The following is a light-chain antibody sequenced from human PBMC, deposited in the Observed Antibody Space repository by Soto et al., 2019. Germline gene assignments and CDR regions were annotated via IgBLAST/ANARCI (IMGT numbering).Light chain of an antibody. CDR1: SSDVGGYNY. V-gene: IGLV2-14*01. CDR2: DVS. J-gene: IGLJ1*01. CDR3: CSYTTSNTRQIV. Sequence: SSLTKPASVSRSPVQSITISCTGTSSDVGGYNYVSWYQQHPGKAPKFMIYDVSNRPSGVSNRFSGSKSGNTASLTISGLQAEDEADYYCCSYTTSNTRQIVFGTGTKVTVL.